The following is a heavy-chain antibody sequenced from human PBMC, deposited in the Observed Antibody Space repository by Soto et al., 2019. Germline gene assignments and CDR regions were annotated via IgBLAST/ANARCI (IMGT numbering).Heavy chain of an antibody. V-gene: IGHV4-4*07. Sequence: SETLSLTCTVSGGSISSYYLSWIRQPAGKGLEWIGRIYTSGSTNYNPSLKSRVTMSVDTSKNQFSLKLSYVTAADTAVYYCARDLGIAAAGNWFDPWGQGTLVTVSS. CDR1: GGSISSYY. J-gene: IGHJ5*02. CDR2: IYTSGST. CDR3: ARDLGIAAAGNWFDP. D-gene: IGHD6-13*01.